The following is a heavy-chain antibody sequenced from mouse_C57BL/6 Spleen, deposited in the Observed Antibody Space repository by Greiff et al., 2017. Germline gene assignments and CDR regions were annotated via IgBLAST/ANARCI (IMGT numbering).Heavy chain of an antibody. Sequence: QVQLQQPGAELVRPGTSVKLSCKASGYTFTSYWMHWVKQRPGQGLEWIGVIDPSDSYTNYNQKFKGKATLTVDTSSSTAYMPLSSLTSEDSAVYYCARSSDYDVDWGQGTTLTVSS. CDR2: IDPSDSYT. CDR3: ARSSDYDVD. D-gene: IGHD2-4*01. CDR1: GYTFTSYW. V-gene: IGHV1-59*01. J-gene: IGHJ2*01.